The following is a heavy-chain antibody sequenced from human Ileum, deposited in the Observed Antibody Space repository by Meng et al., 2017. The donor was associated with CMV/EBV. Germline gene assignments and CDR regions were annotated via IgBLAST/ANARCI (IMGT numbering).Heavy chain of an antibody. Sequence: CAVYGGSFSGYYWSWIRQPPGKGLEWIGEINHSGSTNYNPSLKSRVTISVDTSKNQFSLKLSSVTAADTAVYYCARWTIFGVVPLRYWGQGTLVTVSS. CDR3: ARWTIFGVVPLRY. J-gene: IGHJ4*02. CDR2: INHSGST. CDR1: GGSFSGYY. V-gene: IGHV4-34*01. D-gene: IGHD3-3*01.